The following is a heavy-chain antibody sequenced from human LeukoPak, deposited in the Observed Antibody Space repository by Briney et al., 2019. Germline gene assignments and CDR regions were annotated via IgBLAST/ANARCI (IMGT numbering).Heavy chain of an antibody. V-gene: IGHV1-2*04. D-gene: IGHD6-13*01. CDR1: GYTFTGYY. CDR3: ARDLGEKQQLGRSSYGMDV. CDR2: INPNSGGT. Sequence: ASVKVSCKASGYTFTGYYMHWVRQAPGQGLEWMGWINPNSGGTNYAQKFQGWVTMTRDTSISTAYMELSGLRSDDTAVYYCARDLGEKQQLGRSSYGMDVWGQGTTVTVSS. J-gene: IGHJ6*02.